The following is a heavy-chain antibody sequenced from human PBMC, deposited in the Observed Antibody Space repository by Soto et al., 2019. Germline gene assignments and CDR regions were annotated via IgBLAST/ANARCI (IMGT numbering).Heavy chain of an antibody. CDR3: ARVSTYYYDSSGYYFDY. J-gene: IGHJ4*02. CDR2: IYYSGST. D-gene: IGHD3-22*01. CDR1: GGSISSGDYY. V-gene: IGHV4-30-4*01. Sequence: PSEILSLTCTVSGGSISSGDYYWSWIRQPPGKGLEWIGYIYYSGSTYYNPSLKSRVTISVDTSKNQFSLKLSSMTAADTAVYYCARVSTYYYDSSGYYFDYWGRGTLVTVSS.